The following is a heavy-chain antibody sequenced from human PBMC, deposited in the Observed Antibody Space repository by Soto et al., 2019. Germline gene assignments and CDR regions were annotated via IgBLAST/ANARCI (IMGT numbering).Heavy chain of an antibody. V-gene: IGHV3-21*01. CDR1: GFTFSSYS. CDR3: ARDAPSLAEPSYFDY. CDR2: ISSSSSYI. Sequence: GGSLRLSCAASGFTFSSYSMNWVRQAPGKGLEWVSSISSSSSYIYYADSVKGRFTISRDNAKNSLYLQMNSLRAEDTAVYYCARDAPSLAEPSYFDYWGQGTLVTVSS. J-gene: IGHJ4*02.